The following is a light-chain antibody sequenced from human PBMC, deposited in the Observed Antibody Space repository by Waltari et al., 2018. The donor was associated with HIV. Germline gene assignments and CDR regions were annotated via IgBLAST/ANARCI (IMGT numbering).Light chain of an antibody. CDR2: KDT. CDR3: HSSDSSAAYV. J-gene: IGLJ1*01. Sequence: SSAMTHPPSVSVSPGQSARITCFGAASPKQSVSWYQQKPGQAPVLLIYKDTERPSGIPERFSGSSSGTTVTLTISGVQAEDEADYYCHSSDSSAAYVFGTGTKVTVL. V-gene: IGLV3-25*03. CDR1: ASPKQS.